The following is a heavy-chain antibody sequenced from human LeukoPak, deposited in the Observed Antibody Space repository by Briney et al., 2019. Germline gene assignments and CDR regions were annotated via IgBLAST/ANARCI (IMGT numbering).Heavy chain of an antibody. V-gene: IGHV4-34*01. CDR2: INHSGST. D-gene: IGHD3-22*01. CDR3: ARDPYYYDSSGYYYDY. J-gene: IGHJ4*02. CDR1: GGSFSGYY. Sequence: PSETLSLTCAVYGGSFSGYYWSWIRQPPGKGLEWIGEINHSGSTNYNPSLKSRVTISVDTSKNQFSQKLSSVTAADTAVYYCARDPYYYDSSGYYYDYWGQGTLVTVSS.